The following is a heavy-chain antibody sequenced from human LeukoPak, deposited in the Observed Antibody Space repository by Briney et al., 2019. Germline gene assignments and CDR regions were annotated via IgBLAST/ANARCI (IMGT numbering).Heavy chain of an antibody. J-gene: IGHJ4*02. V-gene: IGHV3-48*01. Sequence: PGGSLRLSCAASGFIFRSYSMNWDRQVPGKGLEWISYIIDNGDVIYYADSVQGRFTISRDNARNSLYLQMNNLRVEDTALYYCARAYNYGSGTYRALLHWGQGTLVTVSS. CDR2: IIDNGDVI. CDR1: GFIFRSYS. D-gene: IGHD3-10*01. CDR3: ARAYNYGSGTYRALLH.